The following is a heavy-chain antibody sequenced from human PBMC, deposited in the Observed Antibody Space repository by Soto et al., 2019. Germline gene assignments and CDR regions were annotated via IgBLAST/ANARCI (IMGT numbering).Heavy chain of an antibody. D-gene: IGHD4-17*01. Sequence: GGSLRLSCAASGFTVSSNYMSWVRQAPGKGLEWVSVIYSGGSTYYADSVKGRFTISRDNSKNTLYLQMNSLRAEDTAVYYCARAIHDYGDYERFYYYYYMDVWGKGTTVTVSS. CDR2: IYSGGST. CDR3: ARAIHDYGDYERFYYYYYMDV. V-gene: IGHV3-66*01. CDR1: GFTVSSNY. J-gene: IGHJ6*03.